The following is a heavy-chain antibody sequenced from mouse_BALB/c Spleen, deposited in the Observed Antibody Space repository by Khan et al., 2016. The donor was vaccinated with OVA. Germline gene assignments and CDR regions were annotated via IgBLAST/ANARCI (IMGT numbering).Heavy chain of an antibody. Sequence: QVQLKQSGPELKKPGETVKISCKASGYTFTNYGMNWMKQAPGKGLKWMGWINTYTGEPTYADDFKGRFAFSLETSASTAYLQINNLKNEDTATDFCASGGHWYFDVWGAGTTVTVSS. D-gene: IGHD1-1*02. CDR3: ASGGHWYFDV. V-gene: IGHV9-3-1*01. J-gene: IGHJ1*01. CDR1: GYTFTNYG. CDR2: INTYTGEP.